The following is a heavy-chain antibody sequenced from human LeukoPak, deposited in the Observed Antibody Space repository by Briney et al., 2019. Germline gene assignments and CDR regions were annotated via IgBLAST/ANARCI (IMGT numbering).Heavy chain of an antibody. J-gene: IGHJ4*02. CDR2: INPNSGGT. D-gene: IGHD3-9*01. V-gene: IGHV1-2*02. CDR3: ARDWGYDILTGYPTPLYYFDY. CDR1: GYTFTSYG. Sequence: ASVKVSCKASGYTFTSYGISWVRQAPGQGLEWMGWINPNSGGTNYAQKFQGRVTMTRDTSISTAYMELSRLRSDDTAVYYCARDWGYDILTGYPTPLYYFDYWGQGTLVTVSS.